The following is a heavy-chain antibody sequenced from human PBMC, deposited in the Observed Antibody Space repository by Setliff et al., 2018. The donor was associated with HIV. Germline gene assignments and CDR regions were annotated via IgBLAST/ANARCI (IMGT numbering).Heavy chain of an antibody. V-gene: IGHV1-2*02. CDR2: INPNSGGT. D-gene: IGHD2-15*01. Sequence: ASVKVSCKASGYPFTGYYLHWVRQAPGQGLEWMGWINPNSGGTNYAQKFQGRVTITADEPTSTAYMELSSLRSDDTAVYYCARGWICRGGSCYPHYYYYMDVWGKGTTVTVSS. CDR1: GYPFTGYY. J-gene: IGHJ6*03. CDR3: ARGWICRGGSCYPHYYYYMDV.